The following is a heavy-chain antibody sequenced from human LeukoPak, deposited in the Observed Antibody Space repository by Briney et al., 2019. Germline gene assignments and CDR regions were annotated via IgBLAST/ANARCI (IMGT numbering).Heavy chain of an antibody. CDR2: IWYDGSNK. CDR3: ARVQLLWFGELITNSYYYGMDV. V-gene: IGHV3-33*01. CDR1: GFTFSSYG. J-gene: IGHJ6*02. D-gene: IGHD3-10*01. Sequence: PGGSLRLSCAASGFTFSSYGMHWVRQAPGKGLEWVAVIWYDGSNKYYADSVKGRFTISRDNSKNTLYLQMNSLRAEDTAVYYCARVQLLWFGELITNSYYYGMDVWGQGTTVTVSS.